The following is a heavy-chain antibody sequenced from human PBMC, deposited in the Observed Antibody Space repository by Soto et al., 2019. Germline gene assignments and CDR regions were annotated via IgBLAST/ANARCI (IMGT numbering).Heavy chain of an antibody. Sequence: QLQLQESGPGLVKPSETLSLTCTVSGGSISSSSYYWGWIRQPPGKGLEWIGSIYYSGSTYYNPSHKIRVPHSLHTSKNRSSLRLRSVPAAGPAVYYCARHAVHNCGFPDSWGQGTLVTVSS. CDR1: GGSISSSSYY. CDR2: IYYSGST. CDR3: ARHAVHNCGFPDS. J-gene: IGHJ5*01. V-gene: IGHV4-39*01. D-gene: IGHD1-20*01.